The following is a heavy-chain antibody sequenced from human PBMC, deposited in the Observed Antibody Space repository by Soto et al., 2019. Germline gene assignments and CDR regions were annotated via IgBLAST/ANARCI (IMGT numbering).Heavy chain of an antibody. Sequence: QVPLVQSGAEVKKPGASMKVSYKASGFTFTSYGISWVRQAPGQGLEWMGWVSAYNGNRHHAQKRQGRVTMTTDTNTTAAYMELTRRRSDDTAVYSCSRGGGSWHPHEYYWGHGTLFTVSS. V-gene: IGHV1-18*01. D-gene: IGHD2-15*01. CDR1: GFTFTSYG. CDR3: SRGGGSWHPHEYY. CDR2: VSAYNGNR. J-gene: IGHJ4*01.